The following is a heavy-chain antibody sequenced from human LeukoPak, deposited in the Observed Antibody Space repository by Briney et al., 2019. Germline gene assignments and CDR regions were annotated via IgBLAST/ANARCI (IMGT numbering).Heavy chain of an antibody. CDR2: INPTSGDT. D-gene: IGHD3-22*01. Sequence: GASMKVSCKASGYTFTGYYIHWVRQAPGQGLEWMGWINPTSGDTNYVQKFQGRVTMTRGTSISTTYMELNTLRSDDTAVYYCAKDNRYYYDTSGLRGIDYWGQGTLVTVSS. V-gene: IGHV1-2*02. J-gene: IGHJ4*02. CDR3: AKDNRYYYDTSGLRGIDY. CDR1: GYTFTGYY.